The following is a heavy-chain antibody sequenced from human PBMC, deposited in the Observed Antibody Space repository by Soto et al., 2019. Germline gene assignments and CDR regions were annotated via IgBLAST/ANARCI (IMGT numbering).Heavy chain of an antibody. CDR1: GGSISSSSYY. Sequence: QLQLQESGPGLVKPSETLSLTCTVSGGSISSSSYYWGWIRQPPGKGLEWIGSIYYSGSTYYNPSLKSRVTISVDTSKNQFSLKLSSVTAADTAVYYCASGTSEWTLSLGYWGQGTLVTVSS. V-gene: IGHV4-39*01. CDR2: IYYSGST. J-gene: IGHJ4*02. CDR3: ASGTSEWTLSLGY. D-gene: IGHD2-8*01.